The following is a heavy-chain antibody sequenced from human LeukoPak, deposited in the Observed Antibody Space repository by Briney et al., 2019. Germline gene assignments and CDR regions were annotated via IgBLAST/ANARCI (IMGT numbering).Heavy chain of an antibody. D-gene: IGHD3-22*01. CDR2: IWYDGSNK. V-gene: IGHV3-33*01. Sequence: GGSLRLSCAASGFTFSSYGMHWVRQAPGKGLEWVAVIWYDGSNKYYADSVKGRFTISRDNSKNTLYLQMNSLRAEDTAVYYCARDLRDYDSSGYPDYWGQGTLVTVSS. J-gene: IGHJ4*02. CDR1: GFTFSSYG. CDR3: ARDLRDYDSSGYPDY.